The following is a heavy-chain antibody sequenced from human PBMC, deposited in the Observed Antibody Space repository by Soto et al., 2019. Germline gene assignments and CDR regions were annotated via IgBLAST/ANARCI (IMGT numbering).Heavy chain of an antibody. CDR3: ARDRDYYGSGTRGNYYYDMDV. V-gene: IGHV3-30*04. CDR2: ISYDGSNK. CDR1: GFTFRDYA. D-gene: IGHD3-10*01. J-gene: IGHJ6*02. Sequence: GGSLRLSCAASGFTFRDYAMHWVRQAPGKGLEWVAVISYDGSNKYYADSVKGRFIISRDNSKNTLYMQMRSLRDEDTAVYYCARDRDYYGSGTRGNYYYDMDVWGQGTTVTVSS.